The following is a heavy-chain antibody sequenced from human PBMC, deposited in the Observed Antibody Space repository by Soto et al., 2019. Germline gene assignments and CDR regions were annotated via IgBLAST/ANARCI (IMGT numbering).Heavy chain of an antibody. J-gene: IGHJ3*02. CDR2: ISGSGGST. Sequence: PGGSLRLSCAASGFTFSSYAMSWVRQAPGRGLEWVSAISGSGGSTYYADSVKGRFAISRDNSKNTLYLQMNSLRAEDTAVYYCAKDLSLQQPILAFDIWGQGTMVTVSS. D-gene: IGHD6-13*01. V-gene: IGHV3-23*01. CDR3: AKDLSLQQPILAFDI. CDR1: GFTFSSYA.